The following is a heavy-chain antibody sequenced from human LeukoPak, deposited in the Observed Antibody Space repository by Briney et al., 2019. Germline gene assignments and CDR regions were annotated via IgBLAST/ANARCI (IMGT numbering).Heavy chain of an antibody. J-gene: IGHJ6*03. D-gene: IGHD6-19*01. CDR2: INRDGSST. CDR3: ARDQWLLTCYYYYYMDV. V-gene: IGHV3-74*01. CDR1: GFTFSSYW. Sequence: GGSLRLSCAASGFTFSSYWMHWVRQAPGKGLVWVSRINRDGSSTSYADSVKGRFTISRDNAKNTLYLQMNSLRAEDTAVYYCARDQWLLTCYYYYYMDVWGKGTTVTVSS.